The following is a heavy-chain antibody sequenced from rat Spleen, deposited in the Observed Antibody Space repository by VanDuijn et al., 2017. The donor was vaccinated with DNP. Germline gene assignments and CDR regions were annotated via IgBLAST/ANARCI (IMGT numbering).Heavy chain of an antibody. CDR1: GFTSNNYW. J-gene: IGHJ4*01. V-gene: IGHV5-31*01. CDR2: ITQTGGST. D-gene: IGHD1-11*01. Sequence: EVQVVESGGGLVQPGRSLKLSCVGSGFTSNNYWMTWIRQTPGKGLEWVASITQTGGSTYYPDSVKGRFTISRDTAKSTLYLQMNSLRSEDTATYYCTRVPRWGGYRDVMDAWGQGASVTVSS. CDR3: TRVPRWGGYRDVMDA.